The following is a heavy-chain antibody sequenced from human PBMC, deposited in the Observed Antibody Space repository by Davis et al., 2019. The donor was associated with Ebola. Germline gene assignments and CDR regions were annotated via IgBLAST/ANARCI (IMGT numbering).Heavy chain of an antibody. D-gene: IGHD3-22*01. Sequence: ASVKVSCKASGYTFTGYYMHWVRQAPGQGLEWMGWINPNSSGTNYAQKFQGWVTMTRDTSISTAYMELSRLRSDDTAVYHCARDPGSGYYYDFDYWGQGTLVTVSS. CDR3: ARDPGSGYYYDFDY. CDR1: GYTFTGYY. J-gene: IGHJ4*02. CDR2: INPNSSGT. V-gene: IGHV1-2*04.